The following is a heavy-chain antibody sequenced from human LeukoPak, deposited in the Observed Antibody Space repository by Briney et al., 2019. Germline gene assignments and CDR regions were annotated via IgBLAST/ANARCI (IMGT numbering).Heavy chain of an antibody. Sequence: PSETLSLTCTVSGGSISSSSYYWGWIRQPPGKGLEWIGSIYYSGSTYYNPSLKSRVTISVDTSKNQFSLKLSSVTAADTAVYYCARDRRIAARQSVFDYWGQGTLVTVSS. D-gene: IGHD6-6*01. CDR1: GGSISSSSYY. CDR3: ARDRRIAARQSVFDY. J-gene: IGHJ4*02. CDR2: IYYSGST. V-gene: IGHV4-39*07.